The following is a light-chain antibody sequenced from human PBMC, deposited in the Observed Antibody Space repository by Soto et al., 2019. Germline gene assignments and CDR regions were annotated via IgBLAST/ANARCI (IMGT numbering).Light chain of an antibody. V-gene: IGLV2-14*01. CDR1: SSDVGAYNY. CDR3: SSYTTTDNLWV. CDR2: EVT. Sequence: QSALTQPASVSGSPGQSITISCTGTSSDVGAYNYVSWYQQHPGKAPKLIISEVTDRPSGVSDRFSGSKSGNTASLTISGLQAEDEADYFCSSYTTTDNLWVFGGGTKLTVL. J-gene: IGLJ3*02.